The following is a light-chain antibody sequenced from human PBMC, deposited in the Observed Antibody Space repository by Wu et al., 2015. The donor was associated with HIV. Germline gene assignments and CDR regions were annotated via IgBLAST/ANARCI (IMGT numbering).Light chain of an antibody. V-gene: IGKV3-20*01. J-gene: IGKJ2*01. CDR2: DTS. Sequence: EIVLTQSPDTLSLSPGERATLSCKTSQSVSSSYLAWYQKKPGQAPRLLIYDTSSRATGIPDRFSGSGSGTDFTLTISRLEPEDFAVYYCQQYGSSPLFGQGTKLE. CDR1: QSVSSSY. CDR3: QQYGSSPL.